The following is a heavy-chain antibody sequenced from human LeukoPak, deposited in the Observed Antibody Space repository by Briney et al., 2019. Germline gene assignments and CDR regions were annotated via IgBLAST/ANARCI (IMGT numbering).Heavy chain of an antibody. CDR2: LNWNGGST. Sequence: GGSLRLSCAASGFTFDSHGTTWVRQAPGKGLEWVSGLNWNGGSTGYADSLQGRFTISRDNAKNSLYLQMTSLRAEDTALYYCARTRSSGGYSGADYWGQGTLVTVSS. CDR1: GFTFDSHG. J-gene: IGHJ4*02. V-gene: IGHV3-20*04. CDR3: ARTRSSGGYSGADY. D-gene: IGHD1-26*01.